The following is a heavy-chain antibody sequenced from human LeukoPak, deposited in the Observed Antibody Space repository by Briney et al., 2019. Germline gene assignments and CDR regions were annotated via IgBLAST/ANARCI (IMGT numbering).Heavy chain of an antibody. CDR1: GYRFSNYW. CDR3: ARCSSSWYFDY. D-gene: IGHD6-13*01. Sequence: GESLKISCKGSGYRFSNYWIVWVRQMPGKGLEWMGIIYPGDSDTRYSPSFQGQVTISADKSISTAYLQWSSLKASDTAMYYCARCSSSWYFDYWGQGTLVTVSS. CDR2: IYPGDSDT. J-gene: IGHJ4*02. V-gene: IGHV5-51*01.